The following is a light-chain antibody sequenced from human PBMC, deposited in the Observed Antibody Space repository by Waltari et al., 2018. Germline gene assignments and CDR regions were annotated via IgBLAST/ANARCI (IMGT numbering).Light chain of an antibody. CDR3: QQYHNWWT. V-gene: IGKV3-15*01. CDR1: QSVSSN. Sequence: EIVMTQSPATLSVSPGERATLSCRASQSVSSNLAWYQQNPGQAPRLLIYGASTRATGFPARFSGSGSGTEFTLTISSLQSEDFAVYYCQQYHNWWTFGQGTKVEIK. J-gene: IGKJ1*01. CDR2: GAS.